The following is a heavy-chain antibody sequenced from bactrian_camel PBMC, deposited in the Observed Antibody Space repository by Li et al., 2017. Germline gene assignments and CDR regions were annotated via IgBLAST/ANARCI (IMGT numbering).Heavy chain of an antibody. CDR1: GYIYSSHC. Sequence: VQLVESGGGSVQVGGSLTLSCTASGYIYSSHCMGWFRQAPGQEREEVASIGGAGSRTYADAAKGRFSISKDNAQNTIYLQMNNLKPDDTAIYYCAADVKSRFYRSGGFCLSLGSGEYNFWGQGTQVTVS. CDR2: IGGAGSR. D-gene: IGHD2*01. CDR3: AADVKSRFYRSGGFCLSLGSGEYNF. V-gene: IGHV3S53*01. J-gene: IGHJ4*01.